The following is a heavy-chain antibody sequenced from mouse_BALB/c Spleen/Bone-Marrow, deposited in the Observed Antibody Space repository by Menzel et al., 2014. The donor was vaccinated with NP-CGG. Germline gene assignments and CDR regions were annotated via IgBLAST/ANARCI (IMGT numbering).Heavy chain of an antibody. CDR3: ARPRMITTSFDV. J-gene: IGHJ1*01. CDR2: INSGGTYI. D-gene: IGHD2-4*01. CDR1: GFTFSTYA. Sequence: EVQRVESGGGLVKPGGSLKLSCAASGFTFSTYAMSWVRQTPEKRLEWVATINSGGTYIYYADSVKGRFTISRDNAKNTLYLRMSSLRSEDTAMFYCARPRMITTSFDVWGAGTTVTVSS. V-gene: IGHV5-9-3*01.